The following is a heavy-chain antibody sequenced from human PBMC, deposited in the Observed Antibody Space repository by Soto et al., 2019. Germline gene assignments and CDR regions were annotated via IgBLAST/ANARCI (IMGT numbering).Heavy chain of an antibody. CDR3: ARAENYYDSSGYPEAMNNWFDP. J-gene: IGHJ5*02. Sequence: QVQLVQSGAEVKKPGSSVKVSCKASGGTFSSYAISWVRQAPGQGLEWMGGIIPIFGTANYAQKFQGRVTITADESTSTAYMELSSLRSEDTAVYYCARAENYYDSSGYPEAMNNWFDPCGQGTLVTVSS. D-gene: IGHD3-22*01. V-gene: IGHV1-69*01. CDR2: IIPIFGTA. CDR1: GGTFSSYA.